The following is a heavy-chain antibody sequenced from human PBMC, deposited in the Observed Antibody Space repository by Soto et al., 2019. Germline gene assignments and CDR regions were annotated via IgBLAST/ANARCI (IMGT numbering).Heavy chain of an antibody. J-gene: IGHJ6*02. Sequence: GGSLGLSCRASGSDFSTYSMNWVRQAPGQGLEWIAYVSLDSDSIQYADSVKGRFTISRDDAENSLYLQMDSLRDEDTATYYCARLYYDYVWGQGTTVTVSS. V-gene: IGHV3-48*02. D-gene: IGHD3-3*01. CDR1: GSDFSTYS. CDR2: VSLDSDSI. CDR3: ARLYYDYV.